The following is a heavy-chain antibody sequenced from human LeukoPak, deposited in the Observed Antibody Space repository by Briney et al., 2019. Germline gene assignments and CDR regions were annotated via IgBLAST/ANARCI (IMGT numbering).Heavy chain of an antibody. J-gene: IGHJ5*02. Sequence: HPGGSLRLSCAASGFTFNNYAMSWVRQAPGKGLEWVSAISGSGGSTYYADSVKGRFTISRDNSKNTVYLQMNSLRAEDTAVYYCAKDASSGWPNWFDPWGQGTLVTVSS. CDR1: GFTFNNYA. CDR3: AKDASSGWPNWFDP. CDR2: ISGSGGST. V-gene: IGHV3-23*01. D-gene: IGHD6-19*01.